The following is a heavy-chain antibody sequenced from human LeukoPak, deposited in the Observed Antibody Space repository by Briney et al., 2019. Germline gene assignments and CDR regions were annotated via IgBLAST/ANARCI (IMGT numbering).Heavy chain of an antibody. Sequence: SETLSLTCTVSGGSISSYYWSWIRQPPGKGLEWIGYIYYSGSTNYNPSLKSRVTISVDTSKNQFSLKLSSVTAADTAVYYCARECGDCYSDFDYWGQGTLVTVSS. V-gene: IGHV4-59*12. J-gene: IGHJ4*02. CDR2: IYYSGST. D-gene: IGHD2-21*02. CDR1: GGSISSYY. CDR3: ARECGDCYSDFDY.